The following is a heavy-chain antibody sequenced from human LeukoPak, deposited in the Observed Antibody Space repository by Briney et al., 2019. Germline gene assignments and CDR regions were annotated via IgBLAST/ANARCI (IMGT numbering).Heavy chain of an antibody. V-gene: IGHV3-23*01. CDR2: IRNSDGVT. CDR1: GFTFTTYG. J-gene: IGHJ4*02. D-gene: IGHD1-1*01. CDR3: AKGLERESRLDS. Sequence: PGGTLRLSCSASGFTFTTYGMNWVRQAPGKGLEWVSGIRNSDGVTYYADSVRGRFTISTDNSKNTLYLQMNSLRAEDTALYYCAKGLERESRLDSWGQGTLVTVSS.